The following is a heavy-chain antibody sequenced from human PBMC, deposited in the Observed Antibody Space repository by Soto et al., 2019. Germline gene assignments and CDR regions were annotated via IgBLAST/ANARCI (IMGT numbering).Heavy chain of an antibody. CDR2: IYYTGTS. V-gene: IGHV4-59*08. CDR1: GGSLSNNY. Sequence: SETLSVTCTVAGGSLSNNYWSWIRPPPGKGLEWVGYIYYTGTSKYNPSLKSRVTISVDSFKNQFSLKLDSVTAADTAVYYCARLGGYYQAFDNWGQGTLVTVSS. D-gene: IGHD3-3*01. J-gene: IGHJ4*02. CDR3: ARLGGYYQAFDN.